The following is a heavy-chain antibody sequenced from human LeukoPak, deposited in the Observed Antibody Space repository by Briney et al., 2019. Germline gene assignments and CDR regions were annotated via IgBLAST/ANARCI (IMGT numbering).Heavy chain of an antibody. Sequence: SETLSLTCAVYGGSFSGYYWSWIRQPPGKGLEWIGEINHSGSTNYNPSLKSRVTISVDTSKNQFSLKLSSVTAADTAVYYCAGGHDSSGWYFDYWGQGTLVTVSS. J-gene: IGHJ4*02. CDR3: AGGHDSSGWYFDY. CDR2: INHSGST. CDR1: GGSFSGYY. V-gene: IGHV4-34*01. D-gene: IGHD6-19*01.